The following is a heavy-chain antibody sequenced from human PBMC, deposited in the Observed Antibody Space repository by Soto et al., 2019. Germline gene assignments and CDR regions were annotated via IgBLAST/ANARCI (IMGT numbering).Heavy chain of an antibody. J-gene: IGHJ4*02. CDR2: IYSSGYT. Sequence: SETLSLTCTVSGGSLSSGDYEWSWIRQHPGKGLEWIGYIYSSGYTYYNPSLKSRVTILVDTSKKQFSLKLSSVTAADTAVYYCARGASYMSFDYWGQGTRVTVSS. CDR3: ARGASYMSFDY. D-gene: IGHD3-16*01. CDR1: GGSLSSGDYE. V-gene: IGHV4-31*03.